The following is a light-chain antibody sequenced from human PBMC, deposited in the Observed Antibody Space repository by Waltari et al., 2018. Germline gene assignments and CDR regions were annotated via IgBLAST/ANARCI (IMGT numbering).Light chain of an antibody. V-gene: IGKV1-5*03. CDR1: PSISSW. CDR3: QQYNSYLLT. Sequence: DIQMTQSTSTLSASVGDRVTITCRASPSISSWLAWSPPNTGKAPKLLIYKAASLESGVPSRFSGSGSGTEVTLTISSLQPDDFATYYCQQYNSYLLTFGGGTKVEIK. J-gene: IGKJ4*01. CDR2: KAA.